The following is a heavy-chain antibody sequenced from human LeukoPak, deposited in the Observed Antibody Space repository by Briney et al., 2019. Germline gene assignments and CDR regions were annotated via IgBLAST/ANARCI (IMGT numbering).Heavy chain of an antibody. CDR2: IDYSGST. CDR3: AREGTAGTNLNWFDP. CDR1: GGSISSYY. V-gene: IGHV4-59*01. J-gene: IGHJ5*02. D-gene: IGHD1-1*01. Sequence: PSETLSLTCTVSGGSISSYYWSWIRQPPGKGLEWIGYIDYSGSTNYNPSLKSRVSISVDTSKNQFSLKLSSVTAADTAVYYCAREGTAGTNLNWFDPWGQGTLVTVSS.